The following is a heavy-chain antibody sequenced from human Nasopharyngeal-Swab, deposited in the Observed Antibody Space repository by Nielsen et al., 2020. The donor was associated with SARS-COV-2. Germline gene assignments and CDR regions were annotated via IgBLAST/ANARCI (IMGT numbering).Heavy chain of an antibody. J-gene: IGHJ4*02. D-gene: IGHD3-22*01. Sequence: GESLKISCAASGFTLNNHGMHWVRQAPGRGLEWVAVISYEGSLKNYADSMKGRFTISRDNAKNSLYLQMNSLRAEDTAVYYCARGDDTTDYYEPFDYWGQGTLVTVSS. CDR2: ISYEGSLK. V-gene: IGHV3-30*03. CDR1: GFTLNNHG. CDR3: ARGDDTTDYYEPFDY.